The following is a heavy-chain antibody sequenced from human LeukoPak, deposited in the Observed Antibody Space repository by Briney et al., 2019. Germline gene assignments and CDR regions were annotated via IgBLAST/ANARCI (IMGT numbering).Heavy chain of an antibody. CDR1: GGSFSGYY. V-gene: IGHV4-34*01. J-gene: IGHJ5*02. CDR2: INHSGST. Sequence: SETLSLTCAVYGGSFSGYYWNWIRQPPRKGLEWIGEINHSGSTNYNPSLKSRVTISVDTSNTQFSLKLSSVTAADTAVYYCARDSSERRFLEWLKTRSNWFDPWGQGTLVTVSS. CDR3: ARDSSERRFLEWLKTRSNWFDP. D-gene: IGHD3-3*01.